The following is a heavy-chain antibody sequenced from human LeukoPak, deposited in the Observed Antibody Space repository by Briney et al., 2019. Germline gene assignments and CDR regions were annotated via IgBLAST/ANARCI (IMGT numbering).Heavy chain of an antibody. D-gene: IGHD1-26*01. Sequence: PSQTLSLTCTVSGGSISSGGYYWSWIRQPPGKGLEWIGYIYHSGSTYYNPSLKSRVTISVDRSKNQFSLKLSSVTAADTAVYYCARSRWELPLTLFDYWGQGTLVTVSP. CDR1: GGSISSGGYY. J-gene: IGHJ4*02. CDR3: ARSRWELPLTLFDY. V-gene: IGHV4-30-2*01. CDR2: IYHSGST.